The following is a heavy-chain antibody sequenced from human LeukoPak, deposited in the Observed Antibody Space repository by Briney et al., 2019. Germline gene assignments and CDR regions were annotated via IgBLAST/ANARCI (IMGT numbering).Heavy chain of an antibody. Sequence: PSQTLSLTCTVSGGSISSGGYYWSWIRQHPGKGLECIGYIYDSGSTYYNPSLKSRLTISVDTSKNQFSLKLSSVTAADTAVYYCARDAHIVATGAFDYWGQGALVTVSS. J-gene: IGHJ4*02. D-gene: IGHD5-12*01. CDR1: GGSISSGGYY. CDR3: ARDAHIVATGAFDY. CDR2: IYDSGST. V-gene: IGHV4-31*03.